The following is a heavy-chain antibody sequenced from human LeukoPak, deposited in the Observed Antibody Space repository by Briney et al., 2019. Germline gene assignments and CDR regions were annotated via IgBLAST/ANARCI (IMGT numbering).Heavy chain of an antibody. CDR1: GYTFTDYN. CDR2: ISPNSGGT. J-gene: IGHJ4*02. D-gene: IGHD3-10*01. V-gene: IGHV1-2*04. CDR3: SVWFGELSH. Sequence: ASVKVSCKTSGYTFTDYNIHWVRQAPGQALEWMGWISPNSGGTNYARRFQGLVTMTRDTSISTAYMDLSSLKPDDTATYYCSVWFGELSHWGQGTLLTVSS.